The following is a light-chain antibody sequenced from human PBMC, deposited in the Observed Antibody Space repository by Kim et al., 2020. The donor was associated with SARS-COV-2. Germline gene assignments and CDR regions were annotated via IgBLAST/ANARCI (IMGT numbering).Light chain of an antibody. Sequence: IVMTQSPATLSVSPGERATLSCRASQSVSSYLAWYQQKPGQAPRLVIYGASTRATGIPGRFSGSGSGTEFTLTISSLQSEDFAVYYCQQYNNWPQTFGQGTKVDIK. J-gene: IGKJ1*01. CDR1: QSVSSY. CDR2: GAS. CDR3: QQYNNWPQT. V-gene: IGKV3-15*01.